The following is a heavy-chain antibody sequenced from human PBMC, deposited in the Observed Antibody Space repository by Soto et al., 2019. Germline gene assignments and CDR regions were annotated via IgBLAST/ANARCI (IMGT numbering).Heavy chain of an antibody. CDR1: GGSFSDYY. CDR3: AARPYYYASTGGYFGL. J-gene: IGHJ2*01. V-gene: IGHV4-34*01. CDR2: INHGGST. Sequence: VQLQQWGAGLLKPSETLSLTCAVYGGSFSDYYWNWIRQPPGKGLEWIGEINHGGSTNYNPSLERRVAMCVDTSKTHFPLKLRSVTAADTAVYYCAARPYYYASTGGYFGLWGRGTLVTVSS. D-gene: IGHD3-22*01.